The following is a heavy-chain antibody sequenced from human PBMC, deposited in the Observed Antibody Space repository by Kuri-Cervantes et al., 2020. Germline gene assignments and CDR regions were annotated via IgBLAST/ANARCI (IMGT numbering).Heavy chain of an antibody. J-gene: IGHJ6*02. CDR3: ANIPAAMESYYYGMDV. Sequence: GESLKISCAASGFTFSSYWMSWVRQAPGKGLEWVSYISSSSSTIYYADSVKGRFTISRDNAKNSLYLQMNSLRDEDTAVYYCANIPAAMESYYYGMDVWGQGTTVTVSS. D-gene: IGHD2-2*01. CDR2: ISSSSSTI. CDR1: GFTFSSYW. V-gene: IGHV3-48*02.